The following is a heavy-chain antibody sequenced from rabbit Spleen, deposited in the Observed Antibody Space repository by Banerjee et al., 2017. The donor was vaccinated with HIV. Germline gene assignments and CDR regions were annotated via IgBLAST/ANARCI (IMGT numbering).Heavy chain of an antibody. J-gene: IGHJ4*01. CDR1: GFSVSSSYY. CDR2: IYGGSSGST. V-gene: IGHV1S40*01. CDR3: ARGSATMTMVITGYYLKL. D-gene: IGHD2-1*01. Sequence: QSLEESGGDLVKPGASLTLTCTASGFSVSSSYYMCWVRQAPGKGLECIACIYGGSSGSTWYASWAKGRFTISKTSSTTVTLQMTSLTAADTATYFCARGSATMTMVITGYYLKLWGPGTLVTVS.